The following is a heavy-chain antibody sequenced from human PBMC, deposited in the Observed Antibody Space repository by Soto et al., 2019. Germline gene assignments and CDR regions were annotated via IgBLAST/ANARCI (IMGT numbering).Heavy chain of an antibody. Sequence: PSETLSLTCTVSGASISGFYWSWIRKSAGKGLEWIGRIYATGTTDFNPSLKSRVMMSVDTSKKQFSMKLRSVTAADTAVYYCVRDGTKNLRDWFDPWGQGISGTVS. CDR1: GASISGFY. CDR2: IYATGTT. J-gene: IGHJ5*02. CDR3: VRDGTKNLRDWFDP. V-gene: IGHV4-4*07. D-gene: IGHD1-1*01.